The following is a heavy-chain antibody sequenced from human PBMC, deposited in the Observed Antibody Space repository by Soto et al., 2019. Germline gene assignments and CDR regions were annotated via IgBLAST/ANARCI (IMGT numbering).Heavy chain of an antibody. CDR2: IGGSSSYT. V-gene: IGHV3-11*05. CDR1: GFPFSDYY. D-gene: IGHD3-9*01. Sequence: QVQLVESGGDLVKPGGSLRLSCAASGFPFSDYYMSWIRQAPGKGLEWVSSIGGSSSYTNNADSVKGRFTISRDNAKNSLYLHMNSLRAEDTAVYYCARRSPTGYYNYWGQGTLVTVSA. CDR3: ARRSPTGYYNY. J-gene: IGHJ4*02.